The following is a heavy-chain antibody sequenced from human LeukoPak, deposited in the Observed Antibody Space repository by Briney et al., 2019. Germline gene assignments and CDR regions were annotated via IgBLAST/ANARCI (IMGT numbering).Heavy chain of an antibody. J-gene: IGHJ3*02. D-gene: IGHD5-24*01. CDR3: AREGPGLVEMSTNDAFDI. CDR2: IITDDSSS. CDR1: GFTFSSYW. Sequence: PGGSLRLSCAASGFTFSSYWMHWVRQPPGEGLVWVSRIITDDSSSTYADSVKGRFTISRDNANNMLYLQMNSLRADDTAVYYCAREGPGLVEMSTNDAFDIWGQGTMVTVSS. V-gene: IGHV3-74*01.